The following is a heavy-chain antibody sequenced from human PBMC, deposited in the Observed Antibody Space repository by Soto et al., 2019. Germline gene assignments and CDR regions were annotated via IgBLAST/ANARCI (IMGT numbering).Heavy chain of an antibody. CDR3: ARGIASNWFDP. CDR1: GFTFSSYG. Sequence: GGSLRLSCAASGFTFSSYGMHWVRQAPGKGLEWVAVIWYDGSNKYYADSVKGRFTISRDNSKNTLYLQMNSLRAEDTAVYYCARGIASNWFDPWGQGTLVTISS. V-gene: IGHV3-33*01. CDR2: IWYDGSNK. J-gene: IGHJ5*02. D-gene: IGHD6-13*01.